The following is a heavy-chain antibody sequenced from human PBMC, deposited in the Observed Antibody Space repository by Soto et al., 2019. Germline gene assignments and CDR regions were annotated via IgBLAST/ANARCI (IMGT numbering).Heavy chain of an antibody. Sequence: EVQLLESGGGLVQPGGSLRLSCAASGFTFSSYAMRWVRQAPVQGLEWVSAISGSGGSTYYADSVKGRFTISRDNSKNKLYLQMNSLRAEDTAVYYCARRGSGSYYDYWGQGNLVTVSS. V-gene: IGHV3-23*01. J-gene: IGHJ4*02. CDR3: ARRGSGSYYDY. CDR2: ISGSGGST. D-gene: IGHD1-26*01. CDR1: GFTFSSYA.